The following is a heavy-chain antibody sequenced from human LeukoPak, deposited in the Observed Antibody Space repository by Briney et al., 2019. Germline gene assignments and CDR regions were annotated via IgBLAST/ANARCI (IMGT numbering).Heavy chain of an antibody. V-gene: IGHV4-59*01. J-gene: IGHJ3*02. CDR2: IYYSGST. CDR3: ARVGWFDAFDI. Sequence: SETLSPTCTVSGGSISSYYWSWIRQPPGKGLEWIGYIYYSGSTNYNPSLKSRVTISVDTSKNQFSLKLSSVTAADTAVYYCARVGWFDAFDIWGQGTMVTVSS. CDR1: GGSISSYY. D-gene: IGHD6-19*01.